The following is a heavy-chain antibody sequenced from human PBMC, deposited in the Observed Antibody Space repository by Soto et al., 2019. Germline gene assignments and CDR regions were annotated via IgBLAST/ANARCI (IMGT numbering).Heavy chain of an antibody. CDR3: ARSFRDIVQSAFDI. D-gene: IGHD5-12*01. Sequence: PGGSLRLSCAAPGFTFSSYAMHWVRQAPGKGLEWVAVISYDGSNKYYADSVKGRFTISRDNSKNTLYLQMNSLRAEDTAVYYCARSFRDIVQSAFDIWGQGTMVTVSS. CDR1: GFTFSSYA. J-gene: IGHJ3*02. CDR2: ISYDGSNK. V-gene: IGHV3-30-3*01.